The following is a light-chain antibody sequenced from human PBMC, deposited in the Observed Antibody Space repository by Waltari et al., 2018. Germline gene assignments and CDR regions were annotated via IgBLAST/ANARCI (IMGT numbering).Light chain of an antibody. CDR2: MNH. J-gene: IGLJ3*02. V-gene: IGLV1-47*01. Sequence: QSVLTQPPSASGTPGQRVTISCSGSSSNIGTKYVYWYQQFPRTAPKLLIYMNHQRPSVVPCRVSASNSVSSASLAISVLRSEDEADYYCAVWDDSLSGRVFGGGTKLTVL. CDR3: AVWDDSLSGRV. CDR1: SSNIGTKY.